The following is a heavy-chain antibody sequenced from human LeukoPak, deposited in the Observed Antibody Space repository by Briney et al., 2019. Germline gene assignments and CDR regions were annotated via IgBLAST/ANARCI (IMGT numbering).Heavy chain of an antibody. J-gene: IGHJ4*02. Sequence: QTLSLTCAISGDSVSSNNAAWNWIRQSPSRGLEWLGRTYHRSTWYDDYVVSVRNRLTITPDISKNQVSLQLNSVTPEDTAVYYCTREVAGTGGFDYWGQGITVTVSS. CDR3: TREVAGTGGFDY. CDR2: TYHRSTWYD. D-gene: IGHD6-13*01. V-gene: IGHV6-1*01. CDR1: GDSVSSNNAA.